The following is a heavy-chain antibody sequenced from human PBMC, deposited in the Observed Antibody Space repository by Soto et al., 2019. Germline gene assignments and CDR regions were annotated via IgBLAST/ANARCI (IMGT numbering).Heavy chain of an antibody. J-gene: IGHJ5*01. CDR1: GYSISSGYY. CDR3: AALWFGELAFNC. Sequence: PSETLSLTCSVSGYSISSGYYWGWVRQAPGKGLEWLGSVYHNGIMFHNPSFQSRVTISVDTSKNQFSLNLRSVTAADTAVYYCAALWFGELAFNCWGHGILVTVSS. V-gene: IGHV4-38-2*02. CDR2: VYHNGIM. D-gene: IGHD3-10*01.